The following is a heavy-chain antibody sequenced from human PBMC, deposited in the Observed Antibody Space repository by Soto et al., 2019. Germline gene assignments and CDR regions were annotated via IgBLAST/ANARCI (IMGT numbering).Heavy chain of an antibody. V-gene: IGHV4-39*01. CDR3: ARLSYCYSAVCIFDS. CDR1: GGSISSSTPYY. CDR2: INYRGTA. Sequence: QLQLQESGPGLLKPSETLSLTCIVSGGSISSSTPYYWAWIRQPPGKGLEWIGSINYRGTAYYTPPRTXPXTXXVDTSKTQSNLIANSATAPDTAVYYWARLSYCYSAVCIFDSWGQGTLVTVSS. J-gene: IGHJ4*02. D-gene: IGHD2-21*01.